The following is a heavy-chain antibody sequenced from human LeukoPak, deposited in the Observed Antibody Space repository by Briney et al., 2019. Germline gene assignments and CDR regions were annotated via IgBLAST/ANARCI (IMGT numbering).Heavy chain of an antibody. D-gene: IGHD1-1*01. V-gene: IGHV3-30-3*01. J-gene: IGHJ6*02. CDR1: GLTFSSYA. CDR2: IEYDGSKQ. CDR3: ARDVDDATPYYYYGVDV. Sequence: PGGPLSLSCAAYGLTFSSYAMQWIRQAPGKGLEWVAVIEYDGSKQLSVDSVKGRFTISRDNSKNPLYLQMNSLRPEDTAVYYCARDVDDATPYYYYGVDVWGQGTTVTVSS.